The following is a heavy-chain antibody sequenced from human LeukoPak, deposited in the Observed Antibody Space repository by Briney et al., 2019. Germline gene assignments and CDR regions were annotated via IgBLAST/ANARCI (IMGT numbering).Heavy chain of an antibody. V-gene: IGHV1-24*01. CDR2: FDPEDGET. J-gene: IGHJ4*02. CDR3: ATEVRGYDPFDY. D-gene: IGHD5-12*01. Sequence: GASVKVSCKASGYTFTSYYMHWVRQAPGKGLEWMGGFDPEDGETIYAQKFQGRVTMTEDTSTDTAYMELSSLRSEDTAVYYCATEVRGYDPFDYWGQGTLVTVSS. CDR1: GYTFTSYY.